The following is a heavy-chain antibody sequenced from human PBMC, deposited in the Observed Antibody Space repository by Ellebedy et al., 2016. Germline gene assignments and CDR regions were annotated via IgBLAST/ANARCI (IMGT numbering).Heavy chain of an antibody. Sequence: ASVKVSCKASGYTFTSYGISWVRQAPGQGLEWMGWISAYNGNTNYAQKLQGRVTMTTDTSTSTAYMELRSLRSDDTAVYYCARAKRGWIQLLAGWEYFDYWGQGTLVTVSS. J-gene: IGHJ4*02. V-gene: IGHV1-18*01. CDR3: ARAKRGWIQLLAGWEYFDY. D-gene: IGHD5-18*01. CDR1: GYTFTSYG. CDR2: ISAYNGNT.